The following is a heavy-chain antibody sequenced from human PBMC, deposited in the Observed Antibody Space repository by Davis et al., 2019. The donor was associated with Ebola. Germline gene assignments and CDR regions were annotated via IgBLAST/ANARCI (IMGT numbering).Heavy chain of an antibody. CDR2: IWYDGSNK. CDR3: AKARLRSVWFDP. D-gene: IGHD4-17*01. Sequence: PGGSLRLSCAASGFTFSSYGMHWVRQAPGKGLEWVAVIWYDGSNKYYADLVKGRFTISRDNSKNTLYLQMNSLRAEDTAVYYCAKARLRSVWFDPWGQGTLVTVSS. V-gene: IGHV3-33*06. CDR1: GFTFSSYG. J-gene: IGHJ5*02.